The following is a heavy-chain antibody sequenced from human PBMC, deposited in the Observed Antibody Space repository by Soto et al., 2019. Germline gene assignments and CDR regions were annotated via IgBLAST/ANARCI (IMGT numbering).Heavy chain of an antibody. V-gene: IGHV3-73*01. D-gene: IGHD6-13*01. J-gene: IGHJ6*02. CDR1: GFTFSASA. CDR2: IRSKANKYAT. Sequence: LRLSCAASGFTFSASAIHWVRQAPGKGLEWVGRIRSKANKYATAYVASVQGRFTISRDNSNNTLSLQMNSLRVEDTAIYFCARKGYGSSWDNYFYHAMDVWGQGTTVTVSS. CDR3: ARKGYGSSWDNYFYHAMDV.